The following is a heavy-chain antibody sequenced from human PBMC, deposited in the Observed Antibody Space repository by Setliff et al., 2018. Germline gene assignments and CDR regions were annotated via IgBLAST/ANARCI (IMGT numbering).Heavy chain of an antibody. J-gene: IGHJ4*02. Sequence: SVKVSCKASGGTFSSYAISWVRQAPGQGLEWMGGIIPILGIANYAQMFQGRVTITTGESTSTAYTELRSLRSDDTAVYYCVTFSSSWDGYWGQGTLVTVSS. CDR3: VTFSSSWDGY. V-gene: IGHV1-69*10. D-gene: IGHD6-13*01. CDR1: GGTFSSYA. CDR2: IIPILGIA.